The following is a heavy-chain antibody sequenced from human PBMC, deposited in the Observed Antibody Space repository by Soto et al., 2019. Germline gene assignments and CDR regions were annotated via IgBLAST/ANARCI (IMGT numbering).Heavy chain of an antibody. V-gene: IGHV3-30*18. CDR3: AKDGSHCSYGSCHVASDR. CDR2: ISYHESET. D-gene: IGHD2-15*01. Sequence: QVQLVESGGGVVQPGRSLRLSCVASGFTFSTYGMHWVRQAPGKGLEWLAVISYHESETYYADSVKGRFTISRDNSKNTLFLQMNSLTSEDTAVYFCAKDGSHCSYGSCHVASDRWGQGTLVTVSS. J-gene: IGHJ5*02. CDR1: GFTFSTYG.